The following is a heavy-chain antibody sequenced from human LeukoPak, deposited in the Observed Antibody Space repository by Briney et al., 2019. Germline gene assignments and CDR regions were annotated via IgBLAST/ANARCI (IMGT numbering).Heavy chain of an antibody. J-gene: IGHJ6*04. CDR2: INPNSGGT. Sequence: ASVKVSCKASGYTFTSYGISWVRQAPGQGLEWMGWINPNSGGTNYAQKFQGWVTMTRDTSISTAYMELSRLRSDDTAVYYCAREFWLVRPRGMDVWGKGTTVTVSS. CDR3: AREFWLVRPRGMDV. V-gene: IGHV1-2*04. CDR1: GYTFTSYG. D-gene: IGHD6-19*01.